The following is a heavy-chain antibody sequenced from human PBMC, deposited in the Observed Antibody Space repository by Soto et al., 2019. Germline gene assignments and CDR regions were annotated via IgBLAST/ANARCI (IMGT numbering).Heavy chain of an antibody. Sequence: PGGSLRLSCAAPGFTFSGSAMHWVRQASGKGLEWVGRIRSKANSYATAYAASVKGRFTISRDDSKNTAYLQMNSLKTEDTAVYYCNIPYSGYDYYYGMDVWGQGTTVTVYS. J-gene: IGHJ6*02. CDR2: IRSKANSYAT. V-gene: IGHV3-73*01. CDR1: GFTFSGSA. D-gene: IGHD5-12*01. CDR3: NIPYSGYDYYYGMDV.